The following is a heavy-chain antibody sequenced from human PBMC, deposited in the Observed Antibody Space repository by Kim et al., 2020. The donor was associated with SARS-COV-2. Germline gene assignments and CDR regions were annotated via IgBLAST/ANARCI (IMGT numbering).Heavy chain of an antibody. V-gene: IGHV3-9*01. CDR2: ISWNSGSI. Sequence: GGSLRLSCAASGFTFDDYAMHWVRQAPGKGLEWVSGISWNSGSIGYADSVKGRFTISRDNAKNSLYLQMNSLRAEDTALYYCAKDTRSGRGQTYYYGMDV. CDR1: GFTFDDYA. J-gene: IGHJ6*01. CDR3: AKDTRSGRGQTYYYGMDV. D-gene: IGHD3-10*01.